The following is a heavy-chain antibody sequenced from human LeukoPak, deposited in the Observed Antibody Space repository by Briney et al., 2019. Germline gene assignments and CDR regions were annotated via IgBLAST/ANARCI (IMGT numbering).Heavy chain of an antibody. CDR3: ARGFDYRRKRFDY. Sequence: SETLSLTCAVYGGSFSGYYWSWIRQPLGKGLEWIGEINHSGSTNYNPSLKSRVTISVDTSKNQFSLKLSSVTAADTAVYYCARGFDYRRKRFDYWGQGTLVTVSS. CDR2: INHSGST. D-gene: IGHD3-9*01. CDR1: GGSFSGYY. V-gene: IGHV4-34*01. J-gene: IGHJ4*02.